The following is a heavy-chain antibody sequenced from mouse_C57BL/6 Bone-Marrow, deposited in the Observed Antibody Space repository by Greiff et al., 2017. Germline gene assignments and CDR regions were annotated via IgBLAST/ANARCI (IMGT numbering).Heavy chain of an antibody. CDR1: GYTFTSYW. CDR2: IDPSDSET. CDR3: ARLTGDDRRGY. Sequence: QVQLQQPGAELVRPGSSVKLSCKASGYTFTSYWMHWVKQRPIQGLEWIGNIDPSDSETPYNQKFKDKATLTVDKSSSTAYMQLSSLTSEDSAVYYFARLTGDDRRGYWGQGTTLTVSS. D-gene: IGHD3-2*01. V-gene: IGHV1-52*01. J-gene: IGHJ2*01.